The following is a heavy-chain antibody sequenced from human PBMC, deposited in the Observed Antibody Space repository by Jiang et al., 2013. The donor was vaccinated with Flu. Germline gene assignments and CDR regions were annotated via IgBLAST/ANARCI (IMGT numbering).Heavy chain of an antibody. CDR1: GGTFSSYA. CDR3: ARDMCSGGSCYFDY. D-gene: IGHD2-15*01. Sequence: QVQLVESGAEVKKPGSSVKVSCKASGGTFSSYAISWVRQAPGQGLEWMGGIIPIFGTANYAQKFQGRVTITADKSTSTAYMELSSLRSEDAAVYYCARDMCSGGSCYFDYWGQGTLVTVSS. CDR2: IIPIFGTA. J-gene: IGHJ4*02. V-gene: IGHV1-69*06.